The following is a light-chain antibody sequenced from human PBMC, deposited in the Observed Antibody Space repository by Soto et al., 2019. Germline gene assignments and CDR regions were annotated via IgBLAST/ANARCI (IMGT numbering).Light chain of an antibody. J-gene: IGKJ1*01. CDR1: QSVSGK. V-gene: IGKV3-15*01. CDR3: QQSNNWPRT. Sequence: EIVLTQSPGTLSLSPGERATLSCRASQSVSGKLAWYQQKPGQAPRLLIYDASTRATGIPARFSGSGSGTEFTLTISSLQSEDFAVYYCQQSNNWPRTFGQGTKVDIK. CDR2: DAS.